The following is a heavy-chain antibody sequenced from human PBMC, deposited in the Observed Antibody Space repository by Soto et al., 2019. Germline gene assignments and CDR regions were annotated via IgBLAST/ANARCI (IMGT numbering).Heavy chain of an antibody. CDR3: AKDGITMIVVVPNTYYFDY. J-gene: IGHJ4*02. D-gene: IGHD3-22*01. V-gene: IGHV3-23*01. CDR1: GFTFSSYA. Sequence: GGSLRLSCAASGFTFSSYAMSWVRQAPGKGLEWVSAISGSGGSTYYADSVKGRFTISRDNSKNTLYLQMNSLRAEDTAVYYCAKDGITMIVVVPNTYYFDYWGQGTLVTVSS. CDR2: ISGSGGST.